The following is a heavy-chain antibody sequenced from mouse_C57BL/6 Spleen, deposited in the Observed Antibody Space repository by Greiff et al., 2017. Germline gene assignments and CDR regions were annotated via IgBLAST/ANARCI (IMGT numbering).Heavy chain of an antibody. CDR1: GYTFTSYD. CDR3: ARLGTYYGSSYLLAMDY. V-gene: IGHV1-85*01. J-gene: IGHJ4*01. D-gene: IGHD1-1*01. CDR2: IYPRDGST. Sequence: QVQLLQSGPELVKPGASVKLSCKASGYTFTSYDITWVKQRPGQGLEWIGWIYPRDGSTKYTENFKGKATLTVDTSSSTAYMELHSLTSEDSAVYFCARLGTYYGSSYLLAMDYWGQGTSVTVSS.